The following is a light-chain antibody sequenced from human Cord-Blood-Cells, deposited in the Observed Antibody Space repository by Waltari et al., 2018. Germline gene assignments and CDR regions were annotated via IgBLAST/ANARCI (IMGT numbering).Light chain of an antibody. CDR2: LNSDGSH. CDR3: QTWGTGIRGV. V-gene: IGLV4-69*01. J-gene: IGLJ3*02. Sequence: QLVLTQSPSASASLRASVKLTCTLSSAHSSYAIACHQQQPEKGPRYLMKLNSDGSHSKGDGIPDRFSGSSAGAERYLTISSLQSEDEADYYCQTWGTGIRGVFGGGTKLTVL. CDR1: SAHSSYA.